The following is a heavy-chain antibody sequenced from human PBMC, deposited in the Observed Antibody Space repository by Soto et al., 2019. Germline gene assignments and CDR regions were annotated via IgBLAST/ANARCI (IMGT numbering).Heavy chain of an antibody. D-gene: IGHD2-15*01. CDR2: IYYSGST. V-gene: IGHV4-39*01. Sequence: QLQLQESGPGLVKPSETLSLTCTVSGGSISSSSYYWGWIRQPPGKGLEWIGSIYYSGSTYYNPSLKSRVTISVDTSKNQLSLKLGSVTAADTAVYYCARHPGWWFKWAVYYYYYMDVWGKGTTVTVSS. CDR3: ARHPGWWFKWAVYYYYYMDV. CDR1: GGSISSSSYY. J-gene: IGHJ6*03.